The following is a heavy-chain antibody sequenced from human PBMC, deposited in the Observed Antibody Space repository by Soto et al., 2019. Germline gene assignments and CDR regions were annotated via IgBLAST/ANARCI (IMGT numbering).Heavy chain of an antibody. D-gene: IGHD1-26*01. J-gene: IGHJ4*02. Sequence: QVQLVQSGAEMKKPGSSVKVSCKASGGTFSSYTISWVRQAPGQGLEWMGRIIPILGIANYAQKFQGRVTITADKSTSTAYMELSSLRSEDTAVYYCSREGGCDRAVSHWGQGTLVTVSS. V-gene: IGHV1-69*08. CDR1: GGTFSSYT. CDR2: IIPILGIA. CDR3: SREGGCDRAVSH.